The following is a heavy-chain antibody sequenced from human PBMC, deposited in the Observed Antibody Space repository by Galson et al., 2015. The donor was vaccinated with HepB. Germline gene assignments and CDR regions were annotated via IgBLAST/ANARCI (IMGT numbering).Heavy chain of an antibody. V-gene: IGHV3-64D*06. J-gene: IGHJ4*02. CDR3: FISLFTTINF. D-gene: IGHD1-26*01. CDR1: GFSFSDHA. CDR2: IINNGDTP. Sequence: SLTLSCAASGFSFSDHAMHWVRQAPGRGLESVASIINNGDTPYYADSVKDRLTISRDNSKSTLFLQMSSLRTEDTAVYSCFISLFTTINFWGQGTLVTVSS.